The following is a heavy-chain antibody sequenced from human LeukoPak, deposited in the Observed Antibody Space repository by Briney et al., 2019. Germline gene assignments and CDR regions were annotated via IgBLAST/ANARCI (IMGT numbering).Heavy chain of an antibody. CDR3: ARAREDDYFDY. D-gene: IGHD1-26*01. Sequence: GGSLRLSCAASGFTFSDYYVSWIRQAPGKGLEWVSYISSSGSTIYYADSVKGRFTISRDNAKNSLYLQMNSLRAEDTAVYYCARAREDDYFDYWGQGTLVTVSS. CDR2: ISSSGSTI. CDR1: GFTFSDYY. J-gene: IGHJ4*02. V-gene: IGHV3-11*01.